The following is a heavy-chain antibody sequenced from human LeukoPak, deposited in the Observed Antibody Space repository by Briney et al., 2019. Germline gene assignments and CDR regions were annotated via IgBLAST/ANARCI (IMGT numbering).Heavy chain of an antibody. J-gene: IGHJ3*02. CDR1: GFSLSTSGMC. V-gene: IGHV2-70*11. Sequence: SGPALVKPTQTLTLTCTFSGFSLSTSGMCVSWIRQPPGKALEWLARIDWDDDKYYSTSLKTRLTISKDTSKNQVVLTMTNMDPVDTATYYCARIIEQQLVGEAFDIWGQGTMVTVSS. CDR2: IDWDDDK. D-gene: IGHD6-13*01. CDR3: ARIIEQQLVGEAFDI.